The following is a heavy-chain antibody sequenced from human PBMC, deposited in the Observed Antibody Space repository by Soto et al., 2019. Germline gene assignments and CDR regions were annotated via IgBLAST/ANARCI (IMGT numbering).Heavy chain of an antibody. CDR3: TRTFDGSDSFFPDFDY. J-gene: IGHJ4*02. CDR1: GFIFSGSA. Sequence: EVQLVESGGGLVQPGGSLTLSCAASGFIFSGSAVHWVRQASGKGLEWVGRIGRKPNNYATAYAASVKGKLTISRDDSKNTAYLQMHSLTTEDTALYFCTRTFDGSDSFFPDFDYWGQGNLVTVSS. V-gene: IGHV3-73*02. CDR2: IGRKPNNYAT. D-gene: IGHD2-21*01.